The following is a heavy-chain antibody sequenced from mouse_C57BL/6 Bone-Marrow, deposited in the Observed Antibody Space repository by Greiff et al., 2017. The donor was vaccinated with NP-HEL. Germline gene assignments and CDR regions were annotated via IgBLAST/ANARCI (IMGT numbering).Heavy chain of an antibody. V-gene: IGHV1-64*01. CDR1: GYTFTSYW. J-gene: IGHJ3*01. CDR3: AYDGYYRGFAY. CDR2: IHPNSGST. Sequence: VQLQQPGAELVKPGASVKLSCKASGYTFTSYWMHWVKQRPGHGLEWIGMIHPNSGSTNYNEKFKSKATLTVDKSSSTAYMQLSSLTSEDSAVYYCAYDGYYRGFAYWGQGTLVTVSA. D-gene: IGHD2-3*01.